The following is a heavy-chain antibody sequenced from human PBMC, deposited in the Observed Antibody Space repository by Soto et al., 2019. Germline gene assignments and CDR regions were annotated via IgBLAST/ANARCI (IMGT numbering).Heavy chain of an antibody. Sequence: GGSLRLSCAASGFTFSGSAMHWVRQASGKGLEWVGRIRSKANSYATAYAASVKGRFTISRDDSKNTAYLQMNSLKTGDTAVYYCTRHRGDGYSYGRTKFDYWGQGTLVTVSS. CDR2: IRSKANSYAT. J-gene: IGHJ4*02. CDR1: GFTFSGSA. V-gene: IGHV3-73*01. CDR3: TRHRGDGYSYGRTKFDY. D-gene: IGHD5-18*01.